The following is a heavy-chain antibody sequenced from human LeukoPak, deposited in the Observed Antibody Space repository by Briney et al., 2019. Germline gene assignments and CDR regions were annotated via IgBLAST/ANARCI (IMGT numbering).Heavy chain of an antibody. CDR3: ARDVGGGGLGLLRFLEWLS. CDR1: GYTFTGYY. J-gene: IGHJ5*02. CDR2: INPNSGGT. D-gene: IGHD3-3*01. V-gene: IGHV1-2*02. Sequence: ASVKVSCKASGYTFTGYYMHWVRQAPGQGLEWMGWINPNSGGTNYAQKFQGRVTMTRDTSISTAYMELGRLRSDDTAVYYCARDVGGGGLGLLRFLEWLSWGQGTLVTVSS.